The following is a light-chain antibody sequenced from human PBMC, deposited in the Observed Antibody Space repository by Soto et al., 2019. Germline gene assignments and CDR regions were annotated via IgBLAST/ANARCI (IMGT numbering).Light chain of an antibody. V-gene: IGKV3-20*01. J-gene: IGKJ1*01. CDR2: AAS. Sequence: IVLTPSRGTLSLSPGKRATLSCLASQTVDSNFLAWYQQKPGQAPRLLIYAASTRATGIPDRFSDSGSGTDFTLTISRLEPEDFAVYYCQQYGRSPKTFGQGTKVHIK. CDR3: QQYGRSPKT. CDR1: QTVDSNF.